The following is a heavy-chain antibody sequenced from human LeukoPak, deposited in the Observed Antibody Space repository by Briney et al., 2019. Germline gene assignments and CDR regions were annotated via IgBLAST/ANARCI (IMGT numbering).Heavy chain of an antibody. CDR3: ARDREDYYDSSGGSLAFDI. J-gene: IGHJ3*02. V-gene: IGHV4-59*01. D-gene: IGHD3-22*01. CDR2: IYYSGST. CDR1: GGSIRSYY. Sequence: PSETLSLTCTVSGGSIRSYYWSWIRQPPGKGLEWIGHIYYSGSTNYNPTLKSRVTISVDTSKNQFSLKLSSVTAADTAVYYCARDREDYYDSSGGSLAFDIWGQGTMVTVSS.